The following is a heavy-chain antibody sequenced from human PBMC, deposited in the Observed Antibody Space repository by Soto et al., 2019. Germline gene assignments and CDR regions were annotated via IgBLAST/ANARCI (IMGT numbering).Heavy chain of an antibody. Sequence: PGGSLRLSCAASGFTVSSNYMSWVRQAPGKGLEWVSVIYSGGSTYYADSVKGRFTISRGNSKNTLYLQMNSLRAEDTAVYYCARIVVVAAWYGMDVWGQGTTVTAP. CDR2: IYSGGST. CDR1: GFTVSSNY. D-gene: IGHD2-15*01. J-gene: IGHJ6*02. V-gene: IGHV3-66*01. CDR3: ARIVVVAAWYGMDV.